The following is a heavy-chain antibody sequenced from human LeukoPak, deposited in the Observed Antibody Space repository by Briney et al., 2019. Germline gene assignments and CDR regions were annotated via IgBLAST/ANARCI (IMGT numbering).Heavy chain of an antibody. V-gene: IGHV3-23*01. J-gene: IGHJ4*02. D-gene: IGHD4-17*01. CDR2: ISGSGGST. Sequence: TGGSLRLSCAASGFTFSTYAVSWVRQAPGKGLERVSGISGSGGSTYYADSVKGRFTISRDNSKNTLDLQMNSLRAEDTAVYYCAKDVFRAYGDWTLYYFDHWGQGTLVTVSS. CDR3: AKDVFRAYGDWTLYYFDH. CDR1: GFTFSTYA.